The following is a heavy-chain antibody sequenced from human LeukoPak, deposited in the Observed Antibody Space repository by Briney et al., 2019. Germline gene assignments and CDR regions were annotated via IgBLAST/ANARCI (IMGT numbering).Heavy chain of an antibody. CDR1: GGSISSYY. Sequence: SETLSLTCTVSGGSISSYYWSWIRQPPGKGLEWIGYIYYSGSTNYNPSLKSRVTISVDTSKNQFSLKLSSVTAADTAVYYCARHQITMVRGVIMADTTEAFDIWGQGTMVTVSS. CDR3: ARHQITMVRGVIMADTTEAFDI. CDR2: IYYSGST. J-gene: IGHJ3*02. D-gene: IGHD3-10*01. V-gene: IGHV4-59*08.